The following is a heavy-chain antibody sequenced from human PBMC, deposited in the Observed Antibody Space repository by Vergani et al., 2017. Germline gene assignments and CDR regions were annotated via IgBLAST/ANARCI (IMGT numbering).Heavy chain of an antibody. CDR2: IIPIFGTA. CDR1: GGTFSSYA. Sequence: QVQLVQSGAEVKKPGSSVKVSCKASGGTFSSYAISWVRQAPGQGLEWMGGIIPIFGTATYAQKFQGRVKITADESTSTAYMELSSLRSEDTAVYYWARAYDFWGVYSNWFDPWGQGTLVTVSS. D-gene: IGHD3-3*01. J-gene: IGHJ5*02. V-gene: IGHV1-69*01. CDR3: ARAYDFWGVYSNWFDP.